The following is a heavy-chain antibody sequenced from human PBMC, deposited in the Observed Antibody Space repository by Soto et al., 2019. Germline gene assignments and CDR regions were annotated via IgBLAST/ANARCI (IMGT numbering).Heavy chain of an antibody. J-gene: IGHJ6*02. D-gene: IGHD2-15*01. CDR2: IKVGNANT. CDR3: ARGYCSGGSCYQSRLFYNYGFDD. Sequence: QVQLGQSGAEVKKSGASVKVSCKASGYPVSSYACHWVRQAPGQGIEWMGWIKVGNANTEFSQKFQGRDSMTRDTPASKDTSATTAFQELSSLTPEDTAVYYCARGYCSGGSCYQSRLFYNYGFDDWGQGTMVTVSS. CDR1: GYPVSSYA. V-gene: IGHV1-3*01.